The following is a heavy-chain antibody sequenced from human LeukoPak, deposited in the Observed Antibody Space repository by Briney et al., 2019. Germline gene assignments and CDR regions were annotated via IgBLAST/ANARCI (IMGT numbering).Heavy chain of an antibody. V-gene: IGHV3-23*01. CDR3: TRGLGTVNDAFDI. CDR2: IGASGHST. D-gene: IGHD4-17*01. Sequence: PGGSLTLSCAASEFPFSYYAMNWVRQAPGKGLEWVSSIGASGHSTYYAASVKGRFTISRDNSKTTLYLQMDSLTAEDTAVYYCTRGLGTVNDAFDIWGQGTMVTVSS. J-gene: IGHJ3*02. CDR1: EFPFSYYA.